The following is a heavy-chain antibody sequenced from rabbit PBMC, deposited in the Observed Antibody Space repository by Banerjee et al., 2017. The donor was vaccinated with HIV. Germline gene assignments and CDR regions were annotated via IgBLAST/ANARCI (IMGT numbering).Heavy chain of an antibody. V-gene: IGHV1S40*01. CDR3: ARNVAYVGNGASYYFDL. Sequence: QSLEESGGDLVKPEGSLTLTCTASGIDFSSSYYMCWVRQAPGKGLEWIGCIFTDSGTTYYTSWAKGRFTISKTSSTTVTLQMTSLTAADTATCFCARNVAYVGNGASYYFDLWGPGTLVTVS. D-gene: IGHD4-2*01. CDR1: GIDFSSSYY. CDR2: IFTDSGTT. J-gene: IGHJ4*01.